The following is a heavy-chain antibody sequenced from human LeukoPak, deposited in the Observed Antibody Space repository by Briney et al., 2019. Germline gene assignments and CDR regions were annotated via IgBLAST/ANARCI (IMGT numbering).Heavy chain of an antibody. CDR3: ARDRTMVRGVHYYYYYMDV. J-gene: IGHJ6*03. CDR1: GYTFTSYY. D-gene: IGHD3-10*01. CDR2: INPSGGST. Sequence: ASVKVSCKASGYTFTSYYMDWVRQAPGQGLEWMGIINPSGGSTSYAQKFQGRVTMTRDTSTSTVYMELCSLRSEDTAVYYCARDRTMVRGVHYYYYYMDVWGKGTTVTVSS. V-gene: IGHV1-46*01.